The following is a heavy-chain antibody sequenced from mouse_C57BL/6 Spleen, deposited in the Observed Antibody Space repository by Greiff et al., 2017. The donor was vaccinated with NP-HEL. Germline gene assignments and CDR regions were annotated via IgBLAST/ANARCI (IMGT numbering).Heavy chain of an antibody. D-gene: IGHD1-1*01. CDR3: TRGYGSSSAWFAY. CDR2: IDPEDGDT. Sequence: EVQLQESGAELVRPGASVKLSCTASGFNIKDYYMHWVKQRPEQGLEWIGRIDPEDGDTEYAPKFQGKATMTADTSSNTAYLQLSSLTSEDTAVYYCTRGYGSSSAWFAYWGQGTLVTVSA. V-gene: IGHV14-1*01. CDR1: GFNIKDYY. J-gene: IGHJ3*01.